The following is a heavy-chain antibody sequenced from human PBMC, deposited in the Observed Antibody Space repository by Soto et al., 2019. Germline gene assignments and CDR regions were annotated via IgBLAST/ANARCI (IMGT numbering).Heavy chain of an antibody. V-gene: IGHV5-51*01. J-gene: IGHJ6*02. CDR1: GYSFTSYW. D-gene: IGHD3-22*01. CDR3: ASSHQYYYDSSGYYYYYYGMDV. CDR2: IYPGDSDT. Sequence: GEALKISCEGSGYSFTSYWIGWVRQMAGKGLEWMGIIYPGDSDTRYSPSFQGQVTISADKSISTAYLQWSSLKASDTAMYYCASSHQYYYDSSGYYYYYYGMDVWGQGTTVTVSS.